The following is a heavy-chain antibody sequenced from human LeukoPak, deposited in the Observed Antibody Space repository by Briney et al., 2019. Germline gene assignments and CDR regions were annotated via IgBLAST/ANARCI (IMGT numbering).Heavy chain of an antibody. Sequence: GGSLRLSCSPSGFPFSRFPMHWVRQAPGKGLEYVAAISRNGGSTYYADSVKGRFTISRDNSKSTLYLQMSSLRAEDTAVYLCVKDLRSDFMGVLSRYLSYWGQGTLVTVSS. V-gene: IGHV3-64D*09. CDR1: GFPFSRFP. CDR3: VKDLRSDFMGVLSRYLSY. J-gene: IGHJ4*02. CDR2: ISRNGGST. D-gene: IGHD2/OR15-2a*01.